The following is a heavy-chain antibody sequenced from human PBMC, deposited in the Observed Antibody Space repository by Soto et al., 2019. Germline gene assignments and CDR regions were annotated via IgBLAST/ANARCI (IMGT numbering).Heavy chain of an antibody. D-gene: IGHD6-13*01. Sequence: GGSLRLSCAASGFTFSSYAMHWVRQAPGKGLEWVAVISYDGSNKYYADSVKGRFTISRDNSKNTLYLQMNSLRAEDTAVYYCARDILPGIVAAAPVYWGQGTLVTVSS. CDR2: ISYDGSNK. V-gene: IGHV3-30-3*01. J-gene: IGHJ4*02. CDR1: GFTFSSYA. CDR3: ARDILPGIVAAAPVY.